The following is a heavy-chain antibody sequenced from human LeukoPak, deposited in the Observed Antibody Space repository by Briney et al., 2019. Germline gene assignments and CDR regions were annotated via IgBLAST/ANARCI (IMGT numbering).Heavy chain of an antibody. CDR2: ISGSGGST. Sequence: GGSLRLSCAASGFTFTNYAMNWVRQAPGKGLEWVSGISGSGGSTYRADSVKGRFTISRDNSKSTVYLQMNSLRADDMAVYYCATGFRAAAGKYYFDFWGQGTLVNVSS. J-gene: IGHJ4*02. D-gene: IGHD6-13*01. V-gene: IGHV3-23*01. CDR1: GFTFTNYA. CDR3: ATGFRAAAGKYYFDF.